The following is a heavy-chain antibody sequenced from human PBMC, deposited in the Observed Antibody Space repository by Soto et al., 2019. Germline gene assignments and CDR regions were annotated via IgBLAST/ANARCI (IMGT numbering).Heavy chain of an antibody. V-gene: IGHV3-21*01. J-gene: IGHJ6*03. Sequence: PGGSLRLSCAASGFTFSSYSMNWVRQAPGKGLERVSSISSSSSYIYYAESVKGRFTISRDNAKNSLYLQMNSLIAEDTAVYYCARVPFGWGYVTNYYMDVWGKGTTVTVSS. D-gene: IGHD3-10*01. CDR1: GFTFSSYS. CDR3: ARVPFGWGYVTNYYMDV. CDR2: ISSSSSYI.